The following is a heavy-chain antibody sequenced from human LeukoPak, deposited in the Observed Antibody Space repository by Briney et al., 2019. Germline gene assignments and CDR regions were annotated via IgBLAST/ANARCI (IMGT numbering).Heavy chain of an antibody. CDR2: IYYSGST. J-gene: IGHJ4*02. D-gene: IGHD2-21*02. CDR1: GGSIRSHY. Sequence: PSETLSLTCTVSGGSIRSHYLSWIRQPPGKGLEWIGYIYYSGSTNYNPSLKSRVTISVDTSKNQFSLKLRSVTAADTAVYYCARSPLNCGGDCYIDYWGQGTLVTVSS. CDR3: ARSPLNCGGDCYIDY. V-gene: IGHV4-59*11.